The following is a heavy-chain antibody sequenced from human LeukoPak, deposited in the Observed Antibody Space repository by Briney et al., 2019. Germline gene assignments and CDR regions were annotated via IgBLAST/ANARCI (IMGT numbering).Heavy chain of an antibody. CDR2: ISSSSSYI. Sequence: GSLRLSCAASGFTFSSYSMNWVRQAPGKGLEWVSSISSSSSYIYYADSVKGRFTISRDNAKNSLYLQMNSLRAEDTAVYYCARGDSSSWYLFDYWGQGTLVTVSS. CDR1: GFTFSSYS. V-gene: IGHV3-21*01. J-gene: IGHJ4*02. CDR3: ARGDSSSWYLFDY. D-gene: IGHD6-13*01.